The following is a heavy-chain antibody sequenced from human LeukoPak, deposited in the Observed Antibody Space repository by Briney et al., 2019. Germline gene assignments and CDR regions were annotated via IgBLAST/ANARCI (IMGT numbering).Heavy chain of an antibody. Sequence: GPLTLPCAASVSTFSSYWITWVRPARAQGLEWVAVISYDGSNKYYADSVKGRFTISRDNSKNTLYLQMNSLRAEDTAVYYCARDGAPTVIAFDIWGQGTMVTVSS. J-gene: IGHJ3*02. CDR3: ARDGAPTVIAFDI. V-gene: IGHV3-30*03. D-gene: IGHD4-17*01. CDR2: ISYDGSNK. CDR1: VSTFSSYW.